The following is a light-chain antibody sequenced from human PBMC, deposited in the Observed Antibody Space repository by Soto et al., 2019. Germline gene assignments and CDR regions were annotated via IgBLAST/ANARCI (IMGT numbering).Light chain of an antibody. Sequence: QLVLTQSPSASASLGASVKLTCTLSTGHSTYAIAWHQQQPEKGPRYLMKLNSDGSHTRGDGIPDRFSGSSSGAERYLTISSLRSEDEADYYCQTWVTGLWVFGGGTKVTVL. J-gene: IGLJ3*02. CDR2: LNSDGSH. V-gene: IGLV4-69*01. CDR1: TGHSTYA. CDR3: QTWVTGLWV.